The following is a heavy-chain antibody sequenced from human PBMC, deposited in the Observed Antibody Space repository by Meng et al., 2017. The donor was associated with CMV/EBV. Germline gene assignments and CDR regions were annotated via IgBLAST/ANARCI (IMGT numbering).Heavy chain of an antibody. CDR2: INYRGST. CDR3: ARGRDTAFGVVITGYYFDY. J-gene: IGHJ4*02. D-gene: IGHD3-3*01. CDR1: NGYY. V-gene: IGHV4-34*01. Sequence: NGYYWTWIRQVPGKGLEWIGIINYRGSTDYNPSLKSRVSISIDTSKNQFSLRLSSATAADTAVYYCARGRDTAFGVVITGYYFDYWGQGTLVTVSS.